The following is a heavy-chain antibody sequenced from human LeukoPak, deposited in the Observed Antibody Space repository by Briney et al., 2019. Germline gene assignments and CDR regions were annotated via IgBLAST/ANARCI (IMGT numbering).Heavy chain of an antibody. D-gene: IGHD6-19*01. V-gene: IGHV4-34*01. CDR3: ARGTVAGRRGDFQH. CDR2: INHSGST. Sequence: PSETLSLTCAVYGGSFSGYYWSWIRQPPGKGLEWIGEINHSGSTNYNPSLKRRVTISVDTSTHQFSLKLSSVPAADTAVYYCARGTVAGRRGDFQHWGQGTLVTVSS. CDR1: GGSFSGYY. J-gene: IGHJ1*01.